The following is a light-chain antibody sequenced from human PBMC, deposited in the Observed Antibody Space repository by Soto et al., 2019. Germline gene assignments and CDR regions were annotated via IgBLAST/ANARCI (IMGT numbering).Light chain of an antibody. J-gene: IGLJ2*01. CDR3: SSYTTTTTLAV. CDR1: SSDIGLYNY. Sequence: QSALTQPASVSGSPGQSITISCTGTSSDIGLYNYVSWYQQHPGNAPKLIIYEVTNRPSGVSSRFSGSKSGNTASLTISGLQAEDEADYYCSSYTTTTTLAVFGGGTKLTVL. CDR2: EVT. V-gene: IGLV2-14*01.